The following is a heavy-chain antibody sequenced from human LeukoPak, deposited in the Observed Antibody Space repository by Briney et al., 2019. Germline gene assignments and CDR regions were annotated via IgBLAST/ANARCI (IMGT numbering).Heavy chain of an antibody. J-gene: IGHJ4*02. CDR2: INEDGREY. CDR3: ARGGDPGSIDY. V-gene: IGHV3-7*01. Sequence: GGSLRLSCEGSGFRFSDYWMGWVRQAPGKGLEWVANINEDGREYYYVDSVKARITISRHNAKNSLYLQMTSLRADDTAVYYCARGGDPGSIDYWGQGTLVTVSS. D-gene: IGHD3-10*01. CDR1: GFRFSDYW.